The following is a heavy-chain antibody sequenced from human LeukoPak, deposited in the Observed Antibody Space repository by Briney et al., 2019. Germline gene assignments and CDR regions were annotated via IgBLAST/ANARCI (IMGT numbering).Heavy chain of an antibody. J-gene: IGHJ6*02. V-gene: IGHV4-59*02. Sequence: EPSETLSLTCAVYGGSVSSYYWSWIRQPPGKGLEWIGYIYYSGSTNYNPSLKSRVTISVDTSKNQFSLKLSSVTAADTAVYYCARDNLYSRYGMDVWGQGTTVTVSS. CDR1: GGSVSSYY. D-gene: IGHD6-13*01. CDR3: ARDNLYSRYGMDV. CDR2: IYYSGST.